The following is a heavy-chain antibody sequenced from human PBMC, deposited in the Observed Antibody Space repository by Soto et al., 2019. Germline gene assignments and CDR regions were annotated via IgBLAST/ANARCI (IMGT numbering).Heavy chain of an antibody. Sequence: PGGSLRLSCAASGFTFSSYAMHWVRQAPGKGLEWVAVISYDGSNKYYADSVKGRFTISRDNSKNTLYLQMNSLRAEDTAVYYCAIDCPRDSCFDYWGQGTLVTVSS. D-gene: IGHD2-21*02. CDR1: GFTFSSYA. CDR3: AIDCPRDSCFDY. V-gene: IGHV3-30-3*01. J-gene: IGHJ4*02. CDR2: ISYDGSNK.